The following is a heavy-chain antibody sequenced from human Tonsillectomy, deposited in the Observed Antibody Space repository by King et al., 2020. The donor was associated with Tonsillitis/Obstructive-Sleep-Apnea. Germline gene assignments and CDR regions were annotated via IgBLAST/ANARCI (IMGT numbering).Heavy chain of an antibody. CDR2: INTNSGGT. Sequence: QLVQSGAEVKKPGASVKVSCKASGYTFTGYYIHWVRQAPGQGLEWMGWINTNSGGTNYAQKFQGRVTMTRDTSISTAYMELSRLRSDDTAVYYCASEVVPAAIESWGQGTLVTVSS. CDR1: GYTFTGYY. CDR3: ASEVVPAAIES. V-gene: IGHV1-2*02. D-gene: IGHD2-2*01. J-gene: IGHJ4*02.